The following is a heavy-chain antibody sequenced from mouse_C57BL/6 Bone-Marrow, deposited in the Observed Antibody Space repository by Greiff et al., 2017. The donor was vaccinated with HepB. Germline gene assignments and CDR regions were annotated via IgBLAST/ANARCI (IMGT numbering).Heavy chain of an antibody. Sequence: EVQLQQSGPELVKPGASVKIPCKASGSKFTDYNMDWVTQSHGKSLEWIGDITPNTGGTIYNQKFKGKATLSVDKTSSTADMELRSLTSEDTAVYYCSRDYYGSSYGAMDYWGQGTSVTVSS. D-gene: IGHD1-1*01. J-gene: IGHJ4*01. V-gene: IGHV1-18*01. CDR3: SRDYYGSSYGAMDY. CDR2: ITPNTGGT. CDR1: GSKFTDYN.